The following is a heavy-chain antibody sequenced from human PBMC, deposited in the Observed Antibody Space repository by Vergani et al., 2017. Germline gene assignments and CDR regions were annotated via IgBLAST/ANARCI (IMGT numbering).Heavy chain of an antibody. J-gene: IGHJ4*02. V-gene: IGHV3-11*01. Sequence: VQLVESGGGLVQPGGSLRLSCVASGFTFSDYYMSWIRQAPGKGLEWVSYISSSGSNMYYADSVKGRFTISRDNAKNSLYLQMNSLRAEDTALYHCARSFGSSWLFDYWGQGTLVTVSS. CDR2: ISSSGSNM. CDR1: GFTFSDYY. D-gene: IGHD6-13*01. CDR3: ARSFGSSWLFDY.